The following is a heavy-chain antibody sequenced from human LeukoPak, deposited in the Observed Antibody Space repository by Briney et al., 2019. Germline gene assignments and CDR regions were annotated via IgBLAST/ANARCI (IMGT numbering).Heavy chain of an antibody. V-gene: IGHV3-48*03. J-gene: IGHJ6*03. CDR3: ARDEYSGLYYYMDV. CDR1: GCSISSYE. D-gene: IGHD5-12*01. Sequence: PEWSLRSCCAASGCSISSYEVNWGRKAPEKLQEWVSYIGSTTNSIYYADSVKGRFTISRDNAKWSLRLQMNSLRAEDTAVYYCARDEYSGLYYYMDVWGKGTTVTVSS. CDR2: IGSTTNSI.